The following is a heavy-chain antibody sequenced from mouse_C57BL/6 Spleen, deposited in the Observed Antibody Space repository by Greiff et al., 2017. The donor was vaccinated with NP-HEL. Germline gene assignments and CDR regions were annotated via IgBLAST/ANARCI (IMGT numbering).Heavy chain of an antibody. CDR2: IDPSDSYT. V-gene: IGHV1-50*01. D-gene: IGHD1-1*01. Sequence: QVQLKQPGAELVKPGASVKLSCKASGYTFTSYWMQWVKQRPGQGLEWIGEIDPSDSYTNYNQKFKGKATLTVDTSSSTAYMQLSSLTSEDSAVYYCARSVNYYGGSPLGCWGHGTTITVST. CDR3: ARSVNYYGGSPLGC. CDR1: GYTFTSYW. J-gene: IGHJ2*01.